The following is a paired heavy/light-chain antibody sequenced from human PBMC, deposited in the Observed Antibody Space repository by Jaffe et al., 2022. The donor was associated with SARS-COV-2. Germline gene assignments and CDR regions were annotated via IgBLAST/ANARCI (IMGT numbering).Light chain of an antibody. V-gene: IGKV1-16*02. Sequence: DIQMTQSPSSLSASVGDRVTITCRASQGISNYLAWFQQKPGKAPKSLIYAASSLQSGVPSKFSGSGSGTDFTLTISSLQPEDFATYYCQQYNSYPNTFGQGTKLEIK. CDR3: QQYNSYPNT. J-gene: IGKJ2*01. CDR2: AAS. CDR1: QGISNY.
Heavy chain of an antibody. V-gene: IGHV3-48*01. Sequence: EVQLVESGGGLVQPGGSLRLSCAASGFTFSSYSMNWVRQAPGKGLEWVSYISSSSSTIYYADSVKGRFTISRDNAKNSLYLQMNSLRAEDTAVYYCARTGGIWFGELPFLVRDYYYMDVWGKGTTVTVSS. J-gene: IGHJ6*03. CDR1: GFTFSSYS. CDR3: ARTGGIWFGELPFLVRDYYYMDV. CDR2: ISSSSSTI. D-gene: IGHD3-10*01.